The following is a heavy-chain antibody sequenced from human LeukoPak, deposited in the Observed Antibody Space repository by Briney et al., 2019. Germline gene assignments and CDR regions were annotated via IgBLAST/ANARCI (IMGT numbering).Heavy chain of an antibody. V-gene: IGHV4-61*02. CDR1: GGSISSGGHY. J-gene: IGHJ4*02. CDR2: ISSTGST. CDR3: ARRGSGKYFDY. D-gene: IGHD3-10*01. Sequence: SETLSLTCTVSGGSISSGGHYWSWIRQPAGKGLEYLGRISSTGSTNYNPSLRSRVTISADTSKNHFSLKLSSVTAADTAVYYCARRGSGKYFDYWGQGTLVTVSS.